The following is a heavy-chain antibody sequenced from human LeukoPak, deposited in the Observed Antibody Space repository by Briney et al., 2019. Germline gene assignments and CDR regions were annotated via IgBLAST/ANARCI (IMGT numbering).Heavy chain of an antibody. V-gene: IGHV3-7*01. CDR2: MKGDGSEK. J-gene: IGHJ5*02. D-gene: IGHD6-19*01. CDR1: GLTFRNYA. CDR3: ARQVQYRSGYFPPDP. Sequence: PGGSLRLSCAASGLTFRNYAMSWVRQAPGKGLEWVANMKGDGSEKHYVDSMKGRFTISRDNAKNSLYLQMNSLTAEDTAVYYCARQVQYRSGYFPPDPWGQGTLVTVSS.